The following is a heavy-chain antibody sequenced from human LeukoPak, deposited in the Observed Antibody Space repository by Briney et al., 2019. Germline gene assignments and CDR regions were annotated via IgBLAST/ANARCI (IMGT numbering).Heavy chain of an antibody. D-gene: IGHD6-13*01. CDR2: INTNTGNP. CDR1: GYTFTNYA. J-gene: IGHJ3*02. CDR3: ARERRSSSPGEQQLVRAFDI. Sequence: GASVKASCKASGYTFTNYAMNWVRQAPGQGLEWMGWINTNTGNPTYAQGFTGRFVFSLDTSVSTAYLQISSLKAEDTAMYYCARERRSSSPGEQQLVRAFDIWGQGTMVTVSS. V-gene: IGHV7-4-1*02.